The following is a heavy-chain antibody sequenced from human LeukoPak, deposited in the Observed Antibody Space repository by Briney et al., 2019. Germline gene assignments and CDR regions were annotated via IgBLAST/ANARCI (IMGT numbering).Heavy chain of an antibody. CDR3: ARDPPDWGLDL. Sequence: GASVKVSCKASGGTFSSYAISWARQAPGQGLEWMGGIIPIFGTANYAQKFQGRVTITADESTSTAYMELSSLRSEDTAVYYCARDPPDWGLDLRGRGTLVTVSS. D-gene: IGHD2-21*01. J-gene: IGHJ2*01. CDR1: GGTFSSYA. CDR2: IIPIFGTA. V-gene: IGHV1-69*13.